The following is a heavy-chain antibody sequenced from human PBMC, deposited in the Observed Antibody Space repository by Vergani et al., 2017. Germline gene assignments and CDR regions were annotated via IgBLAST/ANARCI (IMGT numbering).Heavy chain of an antibody. CDR3: ARDLVDTAMVTHYYYYGMDV. CDR2: INPSGGST. Sequence: QVQLVQSGAEVKKPGASVKVSCKASGYTFTSYYMHWVRQAPGQGLEWMGIINPSGGSTSYAQKFQCRVTMTRDTSTSTVYMERSSLRSEDTAVYYCARDLVDTAMVTHYYYYGMDVWGQGTTVTVSS. D-gene: IGHD5-18*01. V-gene: IGHV1-46*01. J-gene: IGHJ6*02. CDR1: GYTFTSYY.